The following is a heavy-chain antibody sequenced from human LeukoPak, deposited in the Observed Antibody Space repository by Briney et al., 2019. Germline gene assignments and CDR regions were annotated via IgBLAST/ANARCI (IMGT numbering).Heavy chain of an antibody. J-gene: IGHJ6*04. CDR1: GGTFSSYA. CDR2: IIPIFGTA. D-gene: IGHD3-10*01. CDR3: ARDRDMVRGVIHYYYYYGMDV. V-gene: IGHV1-69*06. Sequence: ASVKVSCKASGGTFSSYAISWVRQAPGQGLEWMGGIIPIFGTANYAQKFQGRVTITADKSTSTAYMELSSLRPEDTAVYYCARDRDMVRGVIHYYYYYGMDVWGKGTTVTVSS.